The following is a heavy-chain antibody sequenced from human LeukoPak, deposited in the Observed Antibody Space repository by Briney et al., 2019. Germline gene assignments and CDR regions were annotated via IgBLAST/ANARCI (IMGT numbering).Heavy chain of an antibody. V-gene: IGHV1-2*02. Sequence: ASVKVSCKASGYTFTGYYMHWVRQAPGHRLEWMGWINPNSFGTNYAQKFQGRVTITRDTSLSTAYMALRKLRSDDTAVYYCARSNALIVGATLGYWGQGTLVTVSS. CDR1: GYTFTGYY. CDR2: INPNSFGT. J-gene: IGHJ4*02. D-gene: IGHD1-26*01. CDR3: ARSNALIVGATLGY.